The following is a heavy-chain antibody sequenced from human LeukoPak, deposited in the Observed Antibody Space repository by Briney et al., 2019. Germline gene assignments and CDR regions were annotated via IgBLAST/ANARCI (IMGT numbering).Heavy chain of an antibody. CDR2: ISYDGSNK. D-gene: IGHD1-26*01. V-gene: IGHV3-30*18. Sequence: PGRSLRLSCAASGFTFSSYGMHWVRQAPGKGLEWVAVISYDGSNKYYADSVKGRFTISRDNSKNTLYLQMNSLRAEDTAVYYCAKDQYSGSCPFDPWGQGTLVTVSS. CDR1: GFTFSSYG. J-gene: IGHJ5*02. CDR3: AKDQYSGSCPFDP.